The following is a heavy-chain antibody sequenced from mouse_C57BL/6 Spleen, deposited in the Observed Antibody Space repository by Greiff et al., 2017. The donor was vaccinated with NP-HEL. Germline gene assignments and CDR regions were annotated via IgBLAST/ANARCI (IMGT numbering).Heavy chain of an antibody. D-gene: IGHD2-4*01. V-gene: IGHV2-3*01. J-gene: IGHJ1*03. CDR3: AKYGRLRRDWYFDV. CDR2: IWGDGST. Sequence: VKLMESGPGLVAPSQSLSITCTVPGFSLPSYGVSWVRQPPGKGLEWLGVIWGDGSTNYHSALISRLSISKDNSKSQVFLKLNSLQTDDTATYYCAKYGRLRRDWYFDVWGTGTTATVSS. CDR1: GFSLPSYG.